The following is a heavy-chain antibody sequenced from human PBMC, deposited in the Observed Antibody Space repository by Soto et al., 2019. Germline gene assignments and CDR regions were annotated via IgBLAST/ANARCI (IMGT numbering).Heavy chain of an antibody. CDR3: ARRRGVVQDGMDV. D-gene: IGHD3-3*01. Sequence: QLQLQESGPGLVKPSETPSLTCTVSGGSIRSSSSYWDWIRQPPGKGLEWMGSIYYSGSTYYNPSLKSRVIISMDKSKNQFSLNVSSVTAADTAVYYCARRRGVVQDGMDVWGQGTTVIVSS. CDR1: GGSIRSSSSY. CDR2: IYYSGST. V-gene: IGHV4-39*01. J-gene: IGHJ6*02.